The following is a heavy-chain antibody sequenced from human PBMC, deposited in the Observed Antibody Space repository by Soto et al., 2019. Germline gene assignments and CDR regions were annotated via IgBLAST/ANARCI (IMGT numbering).Heavy chain of an antibody. CDR1: GFIFNNYG. D-gene: IGHD4-4*01. CDR3: ARDQSDYSHLGDD. V-gene: IGHV3-33*01. CDR2: IWYDGGYK. Sequence: QVQLVESGGRVVQPGRSLRLSCAASGFIFNNYGMHWVRQAPGKGLEWVAVIWYDGGYKYADSVKGRFTIARDNFKNILYLQMNSLRVDDTAVYYCARDQSDYSHLGDDWGQGTLVTVSS. J-gene: IGHJ4*02.